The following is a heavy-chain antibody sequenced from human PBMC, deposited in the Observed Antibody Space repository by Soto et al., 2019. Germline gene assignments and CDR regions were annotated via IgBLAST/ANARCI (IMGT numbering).Heavy chain of an antibody. Sequence: EVQLAESGGGLVQPGGSLTLSCAASGVTLSNHWMHWVRQVPGKGPVWVSGISGDGSRTKYADSVKGRFTISRDNAKNTLYLEMKSLRAEDTAIYYCARHQGNDCYIEYFVHWGQGTLVTVSS. CDR1: GVTLSNHW. CDR2: ISGDGSRT. V-gene: IGHV3-74*03. D-gene: IGHD2-21*02. J-gene: IGHJ1*01. CDR3: ARHQGNDCYIEYFVH.